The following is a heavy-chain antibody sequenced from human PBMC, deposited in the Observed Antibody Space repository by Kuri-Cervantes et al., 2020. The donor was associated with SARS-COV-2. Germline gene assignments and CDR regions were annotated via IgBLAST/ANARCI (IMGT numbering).Heavy chain of an antibody. D-gene: IGHD3-3*01. CDR3: ARHGFDFWSGYARTYYYYYGMDV. CDR2: IYYSGST. J-gene: IGHJ6*02. V-gene: IGHV4-59*08. Sequence: GSLRLSCTVSGGSISRYYWSWIRQPPGKGLEWIGYIYYSGSTNYNPSLKSRVTISVDTSKNQFSLKLSSVTAADTAVYYCARHGFDFWSGYARTYYYYYGMDVWGQGTTVTVSS. CDR1: GGSISRYY.